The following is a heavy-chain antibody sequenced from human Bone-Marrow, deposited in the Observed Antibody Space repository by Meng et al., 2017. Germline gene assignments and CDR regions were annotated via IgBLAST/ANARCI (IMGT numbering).Heavy chain of an antibody. CDR2: ISRSGTTT. D-gene: IGHD1-1*01. CDR1: GCTFSNNA. Sequence: EVQLLESGGGLVQPGGSLRLSCAASGCTFSNNAMGWVRQAPEKGLDWVSTISRSGTTTYYADSVKGRFTISRDISKNTLYLQMNSLRADDTAVYYCVKEGQLGYFDSWGHGTLVTVSS. CDR3: VKEGQLGYFDS. V-gene: IGHV3-23*01. J-gene: IGHJ4*01.